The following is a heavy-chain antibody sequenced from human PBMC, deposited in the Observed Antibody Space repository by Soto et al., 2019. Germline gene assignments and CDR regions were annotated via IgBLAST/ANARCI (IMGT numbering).Heavy chain of an antibody. J-gene: IGHJ4*02. V-gene: IGHV3-23*01. CDR2: ISGSGGST. CDR1: GFTFSSYA. D-gene: IGHD5-12*01. Sequence: TGGSLRLSCAASGFTFSSYAMSWARQAPGKGLEWVSAISGSGGSTYYADSVKGRFTISRDNSKNTLYLQMNSLRAEDTAVYYCAKEAVATINRSYFDYWGQGTLVTVSS. CDR3: AKEAVATINRSYFDY.